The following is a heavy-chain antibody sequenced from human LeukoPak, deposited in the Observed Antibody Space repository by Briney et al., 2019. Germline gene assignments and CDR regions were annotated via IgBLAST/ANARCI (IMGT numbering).Heavy chain of an antibody. CDR2: IYYSGST. Sequence: PSETLSLTCTVSGGSISGYYWSWIRQPPGKGLEWIGYIYYSGSTNYNPSLKSRVTISVDTSKNQFSLKLSSVTAADTAVYYCARGGPGEFDYWGQGTLVTVSS. CDR1: GGSISGYY. D-gene: IGHD3-16*01. J-gene: IGHJ4*02. V-gene: IGHV4-59*01. CDR3: ARGGPGEFDY.